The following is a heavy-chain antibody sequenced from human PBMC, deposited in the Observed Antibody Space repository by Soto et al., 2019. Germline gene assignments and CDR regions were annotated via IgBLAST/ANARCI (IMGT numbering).Heavy chain of an antibody. Sequence: GGSLRLSCAASGFTFSSYAMHWVRQAPGKGLEWVSSIGGSGIITYYTDSVKGRFTISRDNSGNTPFLHMNSLRADDTAVYYCAKDPNGDYVGAFDSWGQGTLVTVSS. J-gene: IGHJ4*02. CDR2: IGGSGIIT. CDR1: GFTFSSYA. D-gene: IGHD4-17*01. CDR3: AKDPNGDYVGAFDS. V-gene: IGHV3-23*01.